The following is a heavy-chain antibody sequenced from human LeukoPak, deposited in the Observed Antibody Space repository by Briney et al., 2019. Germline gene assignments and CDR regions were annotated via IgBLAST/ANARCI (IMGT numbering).Heavy chain of an antibody. CDR2: VNHSGST. CDR1: GGSLSGYY. CDR3: ARYSPRYCSGTTCHTYYFDY. D-gene: IGHD2-2*01. V-gene: IGHV4-34*01. J-gene: IGHJ4*02. Sequence: KASETLSLTCAVYGGSLSGYYWSWIRQPAGKGLEWIGEVNHSGSTKYNPSLKSRVSISSDTSKNEFFLKLSSVTAADTAVYYCARYSPRYCSGTTCHTYYFDYWGQGTLVTVSS.